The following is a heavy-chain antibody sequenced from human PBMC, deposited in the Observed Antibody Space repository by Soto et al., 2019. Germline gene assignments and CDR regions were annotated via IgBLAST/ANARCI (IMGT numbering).Heavy chain of an antibody. D-gene: IGHD3-10*01. CDR2: IWPGDSDT. Sequence: PGESLKISCKGSGYSFTSYWIGWVRQMPGKGLEWMGIIWPGDSDTTHSPSFQGQVTISADKSISTAYLQWSSLKASDTATYYCARVQYYYGSGSLYYYYGMDVWGQGTTVTVSS. V-gene: IGHV5-51*03. J-gene: IGHJ6*02. CDR1: GYSFTSYW. CDR3: ARVQYYYGSGSLYYYYGMDV.